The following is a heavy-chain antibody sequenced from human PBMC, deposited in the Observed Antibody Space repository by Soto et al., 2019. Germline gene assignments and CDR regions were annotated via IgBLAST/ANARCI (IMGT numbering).Heavy chain of an antibody. J-gene: IGHJ4*02. Sequence: WASVKVPCKASGYTFTSYGISWVRQAPGQGLEWMGWISAYNGNTNYAQKLQGRVTMTTDTSTSTAYMELRSLRSDDTAVYYCARVGLKYYDILTGYLGKYYFDYWGQGTLVTVSS. CDR2: ISAYNGNT. CDR1: GYTFTSYG. V-gene: IGHV1-18*01. CDR3: ARVGLKYYDILTGYLGKYYFDY. D-gene: IGHD3-9*01.